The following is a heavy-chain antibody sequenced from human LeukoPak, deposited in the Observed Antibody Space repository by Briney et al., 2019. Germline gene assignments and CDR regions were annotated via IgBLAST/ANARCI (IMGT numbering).Heavy chain of an antibody. J-gene: IGHJ6*02. Sequence: SSETLSLTCSVSGDSINYYHWAWVRQPAGRALEWIGRIYTSGYTHYNPSVRGRASIAVDTSENQFSLTLTSVTAADTAVYYCARDFDCTGGSCYYVDVWGQGTTVTVSS. V-gene: IGHV4-4*07. CDR3: ARDFDCTGGSCYYVDV. CDR2: IYTSGYT. D-gene: IGHD2-15*01. CDR1: GDSINYYH.